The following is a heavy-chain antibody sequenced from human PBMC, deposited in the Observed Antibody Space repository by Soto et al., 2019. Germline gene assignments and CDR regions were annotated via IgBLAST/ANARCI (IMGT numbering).Heavy chain of an antibody. V-gene: IGHV4-4*07. D-gene: IGHD6-13*01. CDR1: GASISNYY. Sequence: SETLSLTFTVSGASISNYYWSWIRQPAGKGLEWIGRIYASGNTNYNPSLKSRVTMSVDTSKNQFSLNLNSVTAADTAVYYCARESRSAAGTVEYWGQGTLVTVSS. CDR2: IYASGNT. CDR3: ARESRSAAGTVEY. J-gene: IGHJ4*02.